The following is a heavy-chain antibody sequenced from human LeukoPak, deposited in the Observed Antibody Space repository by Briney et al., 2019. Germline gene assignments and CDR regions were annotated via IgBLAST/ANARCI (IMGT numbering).Heavy chain of an antibody. CDR2: IIPILGIA. CDR1: GGTFRSYT. D-gene: IGHD3-22*01. V-gene: IGHV1-69*04. CDR3: ARDLGYYDGSGWWSD. J-gene: IGHJ4*02. Sequence: VKVSCKASGGTFRSYTISWVRQAPGQGLEWMGRIIPILGIANYPQKFQGRVTITADKSTSTAYMELSSLRSEDTAVYYCARDLGYYDGSGWWSDWGQGALVTVSS.